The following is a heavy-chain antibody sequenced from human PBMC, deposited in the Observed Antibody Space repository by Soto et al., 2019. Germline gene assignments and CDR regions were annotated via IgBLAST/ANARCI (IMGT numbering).Heavy chain of an antibody. CDR3: APLYGDYLDV. CDR2: IYYSGST. Sequence: ASETLSLTCTVSGGSISSSSYYWGWIRQPPGKGLEWIGSIYYSGSTYYNPSLKSRVTISVDTSKNQFSLKLSSVTAADTAVYYCAPLYGDYLDVWGQGTTVTVSS. J-gene: IGHJ6*03. CDR1: GGSISSSSYY. V-gene: IGHV4-39*01. D-gene: IGHD4-17*01.